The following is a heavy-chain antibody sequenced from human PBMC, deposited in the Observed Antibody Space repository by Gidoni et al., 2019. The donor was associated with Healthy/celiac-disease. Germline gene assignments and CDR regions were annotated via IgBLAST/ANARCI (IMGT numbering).Heavy chain of an antibody. V-gene: IGHV3-30*18. Sequence: QVQLVESGGGVVQPGRSLRLSCAASGFTFSSYGMHWVRQAPGKGLEWVAVISYDGSNKYYADSVKGRFTISRDNSKNTLYLQMNSLRAEDTAVYYCAKDLMTTVVTIPDFDYWGQGTLVTVSS. J-gene: IGHJ4*02. CDR1: GFTFSSYG. CDR2: ISYDGSNK. D-gene: IGHD4-17*01. CDR3: AKDLMTTVVTIPDFDY.